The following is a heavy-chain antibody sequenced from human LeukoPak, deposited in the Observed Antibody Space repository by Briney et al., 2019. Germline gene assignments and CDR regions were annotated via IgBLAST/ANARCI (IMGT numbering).Heavy chain of an antibody. J-gene: IGHJ4*02. D-gene: IGHD6-19*01. CDR1: GGSISNYH. V-gene: IGHV4-4*07. Sequence: SETLSLTCTVSGGSISNYHWSWIRQPAGKGLEWIGQIHTSGSTNYNPPLKSRVTMSIDTTEDQVSLTIRSVTAADTAFYYCARRDISSGWSSDYWGQGTLVTVSS. CDR2: IHTSGST. CDR3: ARRDISSGWSSDY.